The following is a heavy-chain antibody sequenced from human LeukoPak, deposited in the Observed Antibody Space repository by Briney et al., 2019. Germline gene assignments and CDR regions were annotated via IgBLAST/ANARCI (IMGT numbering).Heavy chain of an antibody. V-gene: IGHV3-74*01. J-gene: IGHJ5*02. CDR1: GFTLSSHW. CDR2: INVDGSDT. D-gene: IGHD3-9*01. CDR3: VRDGSGCPLFDL. Sequence: GGSLRLSCVASGFTLSSHWMNWVRQPPGKGLQWVSHINVDGSDTDYADSVRGRFTISRDNARNTVYLQMNTLRAEDTAVYYCVRDGSGCPLFDLWGQGNLVTVSS.